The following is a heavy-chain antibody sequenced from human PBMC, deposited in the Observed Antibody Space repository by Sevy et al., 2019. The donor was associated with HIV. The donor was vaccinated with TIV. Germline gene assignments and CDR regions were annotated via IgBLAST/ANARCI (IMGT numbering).Heavy chain of an antibody. CDR3: AKGSGYSGYSSGDYFDY. Sequence: GGSLRLSCAASGFSFSSYAMSWVRQAPGKGLEWVAVISYDGSNEYYAESVKGRFTISRDNSKNTLFLQMNSLRAEDTAVYYCAKGSGYSGYSSGDYFDYWGQGTLVTVSS. CDR2: ISYDGSNE. J-gene: IGHJ4*02. D-gene: IGHD3-22*01. V-gene: IGHV3-30*18. CDR1: GFSFSSYA.